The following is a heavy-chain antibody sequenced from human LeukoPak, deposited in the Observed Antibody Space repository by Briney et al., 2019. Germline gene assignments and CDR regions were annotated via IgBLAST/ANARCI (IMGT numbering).Heavy chain of an antibody. D-gene: IGHD6-13*01. CDR3: ATEGRSATPGY. CDR2: MSMESNSI. CDR1: GFTFSSYT. Sequence: GGCLRLSCGASGFTFSSYTMIWVRQAPGKGLEWVSSMSMESNSIYYADSVKGRFTISRDNAKKSLYLQMNSLRAEDTSVYYCATEGRSATPGYWGQGTLVTLSS. V-gene: IGHV3-21*01. J-gene: IGHJ4*02.